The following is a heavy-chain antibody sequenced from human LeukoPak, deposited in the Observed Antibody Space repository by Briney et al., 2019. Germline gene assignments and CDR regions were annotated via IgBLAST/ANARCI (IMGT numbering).Heavy chain of an antibody. D-gene: IGHD2-8*01. J-gene: IGHJ5*02. Sequence: GGSLRLSCAASGFTFSSYAIHWVRQAPGKGLEWVAVISYDGSNKYYADSVKGRFTISRDNSKNTLYLQMNSLRAEDTAVYYCARDKLPLYYWCKNGGVPNWFDPWGQGTLVTVSS. CDR2: ISYDGSNK. CDR3: ARDKLPLYYWCKNGGVPNWFDP. V-gene: IGHV3-30-3*01. CDR1: GFTFSSYA.